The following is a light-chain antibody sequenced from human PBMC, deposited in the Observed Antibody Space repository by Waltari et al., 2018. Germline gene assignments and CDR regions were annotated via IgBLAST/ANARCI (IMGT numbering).Light chain of an antibody. V-gene: IGLV2-14*01. CDR1: SSDVGGYNY. CDR3: SSYASSSTFVV. J-gene: IGLJ2*01. CDR2: DVG. Sequence: QSALTQPASVSGSPGQSITISCTGTSSDVGGYNYVSWYQQYPGKAPKLMIYDVGNRPSGVSNRFSGSKSGNTASLTISGLRAEDEADYYCSSYASSSTFVVFGGGTRLTVL.